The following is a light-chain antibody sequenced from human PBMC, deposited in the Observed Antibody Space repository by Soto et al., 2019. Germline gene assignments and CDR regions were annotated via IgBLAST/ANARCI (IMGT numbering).Light chain of an antibody. CDR1: ENVGTN. CDR3: QQYNKWGLS. J-gene: IGKJ4*01. CDR2: GSS. V-gene: IGKV3D-15*01. Sequence: IVMTQSPATLSVSPGDEVTLSCRASENVGTNLAWYQQKPGQAPRLLIYGSSTRATGIPATFSGSGSGTEFTLTISSLQSEESAIYYCQQYNKWGLSFGGGTKVEIK.